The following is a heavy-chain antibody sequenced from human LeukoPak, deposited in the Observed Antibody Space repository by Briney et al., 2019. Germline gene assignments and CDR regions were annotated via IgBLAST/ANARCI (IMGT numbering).Heavy chain of an antibody. Sequence: GGSLRLSCAASGFTFSSYAIHWVRQAPGKGLEWVAVISYDGSNQYYADSMKGRFTISRDNSKNTLYLQMNSLRAEDTSVYYCARGYYGSGSYQPFDPWGQGTLVTVSS. J-gene: IGHJ5*02. CDR2: ISYDGSNQ. V-gene: IGHV3-30*04. D-gene: IGHD3-10*01. CDR1: GFTFSSYA. CDR3: ARGYYGSGSYQPFDP.